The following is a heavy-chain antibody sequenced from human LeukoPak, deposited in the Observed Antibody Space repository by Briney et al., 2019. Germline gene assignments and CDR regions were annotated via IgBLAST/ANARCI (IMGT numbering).Heavy chain of an antibody. CDR3: ARADCSSSGCYTVSY. CDR1: GFIFNNYA. CDR2: ISSDGGST. D-gene: IGHD2-2*02. V-gene: IGHV3-64*02. Sequence: GGSLRLSCAASGFIFNNYAMQWVRQAPGKGLEYVSGISSDGGSTYYADSVKGRFFISRDNSRNTLFLQMGSLRAEDMAVYYCARADCSSSGCYTVSYWGQGTLVTVSS. J-gene: IGHJ4*02.